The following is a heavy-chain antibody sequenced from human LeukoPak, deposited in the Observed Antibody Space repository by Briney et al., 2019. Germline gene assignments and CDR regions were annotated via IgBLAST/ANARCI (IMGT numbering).Heavy chain of an antibody. CDR3: AKDLRGTLSSRGPFEY. CDR2: ISGNGDIT. J-gene: IGHJ4*02. Sequence: GGSLRVSCAASGFTFSSDAMSCVRQAPEKGLEWVSAISGNGDITYYADTVKGRFSGSRDNSKNTLYLQLNSLRAEDTAVYYCAKDLRGTLSSRGPFEYWGQGTLVTVSS. CDR1: GFTFSSDA. V-gene: IGHV3-23*01. D-gene: IGHD1-1*01.